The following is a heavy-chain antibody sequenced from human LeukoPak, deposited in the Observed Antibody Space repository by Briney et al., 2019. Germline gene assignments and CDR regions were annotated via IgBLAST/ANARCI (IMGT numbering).Heavy chain of an antibody. Sequence: GGSLRLSCAASGFTFSSYSMNWVRQAPGNGLEWVSSISSSSSYIYYADSVKGRFTISRDNAKNSLYLQMNSLRAEDTAVYYCARGPVAGNTGAFDYWGQGTLVTVSS. CDR3: ARGPVAGNTGAFDY. V-gene: IGHV3-21*01. CDR1: GFTFSSYS. J-gene: IGHJ4*02. CDR2: ISSSSSYI. D-gene: IGHD6-19*01.